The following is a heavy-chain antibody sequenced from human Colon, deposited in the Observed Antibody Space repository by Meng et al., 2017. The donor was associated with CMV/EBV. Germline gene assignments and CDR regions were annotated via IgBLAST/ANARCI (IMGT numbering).Heavy chain of an antibody. CDR1: GFTFSDHY. CDR3: AREYSSSSGRSFDY. D-gene: IGHD6-6*01. V-gene: IGHV3-11*04. Sequence: GGSLRLSCAASGFTFSDHYMGWIRQAPGRGLEWISYISSSEYTIFYADSVKGRFTISRDNTKNSLYLQMNSLRAEDTAVYYRAREYSSSSGRSFDYWGQGTLVTVSS. CDR2: ISSSEYTI. J-gene: IGHJ4*02.